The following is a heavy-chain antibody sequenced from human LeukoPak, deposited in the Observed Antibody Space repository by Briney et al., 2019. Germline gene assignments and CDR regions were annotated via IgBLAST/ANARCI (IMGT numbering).Heavy chain of an antibody. J-gene: IGHJ4*02. CDR1: GFSFSSYG. V-gene: IGHV3-33*01. CDR3: ARDGLNYLDY. D-gene: IGHD5-24*01. CDR2: IWSDGTNK. Sequence: GRSLRLSCATSGFSFSSYGMHWVRQAPGKGLEWVAVIWSDGTNKFYADSVKGRFTLSRDNSKNTLYLQMNSLRAEDTAVYYCARDGLNYLDYWGQGTLVTVSS.